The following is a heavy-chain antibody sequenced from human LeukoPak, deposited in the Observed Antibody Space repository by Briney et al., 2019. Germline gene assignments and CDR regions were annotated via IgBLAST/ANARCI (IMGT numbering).Heavy chain of an antibody. CDR2: ISGSGGST. J-gene: IGHJ3*02. CDR3: AHLVVVPAAATDDAFDI. CDR1: GFTFSSYA. V-gene: IGHV3-23*01. D-gene: IGHD2-2*01. Sequence: GGSLRLSCAASGFTFSSYAMSWVRQAPGKGLEWVSAISGSGGSTYYADSVKGRFTISRDNSKNTLYLQMNSLRAEDTAVYYCAHLVVVPAAATDDAFDIWGQGTMVTVSS.